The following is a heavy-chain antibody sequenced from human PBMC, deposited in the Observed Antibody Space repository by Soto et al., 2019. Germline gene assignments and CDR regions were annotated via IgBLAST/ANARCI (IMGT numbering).Heavy chain of an antibody. CDR2: IVVGSGNT. V-gene: IGHV1-58*01. CDR3: TRSRTYSRTDPTRYYYYGMDV. D-gene: IGHD6-13*01. Sequence: GPSVKVSCKASGFTFTSSAVQWVRQARGQRLEWIGWIVVGSGNTNYAQKFQERVTISRDNSKNTLSLQMNSLRAEDTAVYYCTRSRTYSRTDPTRYYYYGMDVWGQGTTVTVSS. J-gene: IGHJ6*02. CDR1: GFTFTSSA.